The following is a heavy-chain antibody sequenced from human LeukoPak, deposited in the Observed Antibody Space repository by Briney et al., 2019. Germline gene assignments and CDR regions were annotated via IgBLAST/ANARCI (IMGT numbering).Heavy chain of an antibody. Sequence: ASVKVSCKASGYTFTAYYLHWVRQAPGQELEWMGSVNPRSGDTNYTQNFEGRVAITRDTSISTAYLELSRLRSDDTAVYYCARENYYGSHGFFDPWGQGTLVAVSS. J-gene: IGHJ5*02. CDR3: ARENYYGSHGFFDP. CDR1: GYTFTAYY. V-gene: IGHV1-2*02. D-gene: IGHD3-10*01. CDR2: VNPRSGDT.